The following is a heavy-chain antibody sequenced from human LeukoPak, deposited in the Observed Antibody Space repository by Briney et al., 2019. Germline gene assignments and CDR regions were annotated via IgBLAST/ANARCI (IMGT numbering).Heavy chain of an antibody. D-gene: IGHD3-3*01. J-gene: IGHJ5*02. CDR2: IYYSGST. CDR1: GGSISCYY. CDR3: ARSQDFWSGYTIPWFDP. V-gene: IGHV4-59*01. Sequence: SETLSLTCTVSGGSISCYYWSWIRQPPGKGLEWIGYIYYSGSTNYNPSLKSRVTISVDTSKNQFSLKLSSVTAADTAVYYCARSQDFWSGYTIPWFDPWGQGTLVTVSS.